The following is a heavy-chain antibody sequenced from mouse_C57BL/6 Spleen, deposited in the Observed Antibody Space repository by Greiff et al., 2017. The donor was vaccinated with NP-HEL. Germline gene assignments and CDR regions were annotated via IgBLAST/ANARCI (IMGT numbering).Heavy chain of an antibody. V-gene: IGHV1-82*01. CDR1: GYAFSSSW. CDR2: IYPGDGDT. CDR3: ERTVDYGNSPAKDY. D-gene: IGHD2-1*01. J-gene: IGHJ4*01. Sequence: VQLQQSGPELVKPGASVKISCKASGYAFSSSWMNWVKQRPGKGLEWIGRIYPGDGDTNYNGKFKGKATLTADKSSSTAYMQVSRLTSEDCAVYFCERTVDYGNSPAKDYWGQGTSVTVSS.